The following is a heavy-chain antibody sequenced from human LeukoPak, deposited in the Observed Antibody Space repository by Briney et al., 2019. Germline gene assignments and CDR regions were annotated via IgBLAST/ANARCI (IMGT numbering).Heavy chain of an antibody. Sequence: SETLSLTCTVSGGSISSGSYYWSWIRQPAGKGLEWIGRIYTSGSTYYNPSLKSRVTISVDTSKNQFSLKLSSVTAADTAVYYCARRLYSSSYWYFDLWGRGTLVTVSS. CDR3: ARRLYSSSYWYFDL. CDR1: GGSISSGSYY. CDR2: IYTSGST. J-gene: IGHJ2*01. V-gene: IGHV4-61*02. D-gene: IGHD6-6*01.